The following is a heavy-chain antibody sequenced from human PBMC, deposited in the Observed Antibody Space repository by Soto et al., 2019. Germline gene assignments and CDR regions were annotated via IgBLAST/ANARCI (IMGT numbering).Heavy chain of an antibody. J-gene: IGHJ4*02. CDR1: GLTFSSYA. CDR3: ARLSSGWYFDY. D-gene: IGHD6-19*01. Sequence: EVQLFESGGGLVQPGGSLRLSFAASGLTFSSYAMSWVRQAPWKGLEWVSVISGSGGSTYYADSVKGRFTISRDNSKNTLYLQMNSLRAEDTAVYYCARLSSGWYFDYWGQGTLVTVSS. CDR2: ISGSGGST. V-gene: IGHV3-23*01.